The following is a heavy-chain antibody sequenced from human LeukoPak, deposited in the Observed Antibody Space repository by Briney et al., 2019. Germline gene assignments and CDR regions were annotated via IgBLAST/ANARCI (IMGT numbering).Heavy chain of an antibody. CDR2: INSDGSEG. V-gene: IGHV3-7*03. Sequence: GGSLRLSCAVSGFTFSGFWMSWSRQAPGKGLEWVASINSDGSEGYYADVVKGRFTISRDNAKNSLCLQINSLRAEDTAVYYCARSSYSSSPSVWGQGTMVTVSS. D-gene: IGHD6-6*01. CDR1: GFTFSGFW. J-gene: IGHJ3*01. CDR3: ARSSYSSSPSV.